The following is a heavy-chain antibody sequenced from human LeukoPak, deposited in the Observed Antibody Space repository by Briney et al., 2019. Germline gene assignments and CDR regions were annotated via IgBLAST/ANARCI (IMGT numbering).Heavy chain of an antibody. J-gene: IGHJ4*02. CDR2: ISGSGGST. Sequence: GGSLRLSCAASGFTFSSHAMSWVRQAPGKGLEWVSAISGSGGSTYYADSVKGRFTISRDNSKNTLYLQMNSLRAEDTAVYYCAKDKADILTPSRFDYWGQGTLVTVSS. V-gene: IGHV3-23*01. CDR1: GFTFSSHA. CDR3: AKDKADILTPSRFDY. D-gene: IGHD3-9*01.